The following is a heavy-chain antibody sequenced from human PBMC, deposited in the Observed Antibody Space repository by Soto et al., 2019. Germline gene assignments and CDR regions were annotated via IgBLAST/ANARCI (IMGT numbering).Heavy chain of an antibody. CDR2: IYHSGST. V-gene: IGHV4-30-2*01. D-gene: IGHD1-7*01. Sequence: SETLSLTCAVSGGSISSGGYSWSWIRQPPGKGLEWIGYIYHSGSTYYNPSLKSRVTISIHRSKHHFSLKLSSVTAADACVYQRGELPPYWGQGSLDTVSS. CDR1: GGSISSGGYS. J-gene: IGHJ4*02. CDR3: GELPPY.